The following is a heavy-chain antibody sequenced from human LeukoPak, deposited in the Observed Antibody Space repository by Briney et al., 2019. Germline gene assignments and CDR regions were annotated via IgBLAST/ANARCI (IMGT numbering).Heavy chain of an antibody. D-gene: IGHD6-19*01. V-gene: IGHV4-34*01. CDR3: ARTTSSGWSRFFDF. CDR2: INHSGST. J-gene: IGHJ4*02. CDR1: GGSFSGYY. Sequence: PSETLSLTCAVYGGSFSGYYWSWIRQPPGKGLEWIGEINHSGSTNYNPSLKSRVTISVDTSKNQFSLNVTSVTAADTAVYYCARTTSSGWSRFFDFWSQGSLVTVSS.